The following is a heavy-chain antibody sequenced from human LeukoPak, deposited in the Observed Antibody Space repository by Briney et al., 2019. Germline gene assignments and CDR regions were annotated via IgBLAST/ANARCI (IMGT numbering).Heavy chain of an antibody. J-gene: IGHJ4*02. CDR2: IYSDGTT. V-gene: IGHV3-66*01. CDR3: ARTAVAITLYYFDY. D-gene: IGHD6-19*01. CDR1: GFTVITSF. Sequence: GGSLRLSCAASGFTVITSFMSWVRQAPGKGLEWVSVIYSDGTTYYADSVKGRFTISRDNSKNSLYLQMNSLRAEDTAVYYCARTAVAITLYYFDYWGQGTLVTVSS.